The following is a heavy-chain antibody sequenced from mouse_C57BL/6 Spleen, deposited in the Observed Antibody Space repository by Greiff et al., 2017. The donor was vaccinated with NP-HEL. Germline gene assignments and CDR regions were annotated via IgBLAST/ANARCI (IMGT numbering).Heavy chain of an antibody. J-gene: IGHJ4*01. V-gene: IGHV1-55*01. CDR1: GYTFTSYW. Sequence: QVQLQQPGAELVKPGASVKMSCKASGYTFTSYWITWVKQRPGQGLEWIGDIYPGSGSTNYNEKFKSKATLTVDTSSSTAYMQLSSLTSEDSAVYYCARVHYDYDGDYAMDYWGQGTSVTVSS. D-gene: IGHD2-4*01. CDR2: IYPGSGST. CDR3: ARVHYDYDGDYAMDY.